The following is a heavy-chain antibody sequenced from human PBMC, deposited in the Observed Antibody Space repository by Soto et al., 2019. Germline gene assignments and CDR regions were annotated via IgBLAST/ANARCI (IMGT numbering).Heavy chain of an antibody. V-gene: IGHV1-69*02. D-gene: IGHD3-10*01. CDR2: VNPILSIS. CDR3: ASNYRSGYRDFDS. J-gene: IGHJ4*02. Sequence: QVKLVQSGAEVKSAGSSVKVSCKTSGDTFNFYSINWVRQAPGLGREWVGRVNPILSISNYAQRFQGRDTMTADKSTGKAYMKLRSLRSEDTAIYYCASNYRSGYRDFDSWGQGALVTVSS. CDR1: GDTFNFYS.